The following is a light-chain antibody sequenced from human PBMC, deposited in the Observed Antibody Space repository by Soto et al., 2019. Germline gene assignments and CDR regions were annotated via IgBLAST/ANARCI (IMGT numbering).Light chain of an antibody. J-gene: IGKJ4*01. CDR1: QSISSW. Sequence: DIQMTQSPSTLSASVGDRVTITCRASQSISSWLAWYQQKPGKAPKLLIYKASSLESGVPSRFSGSGSGTEFTLTISSLQPDDSATYYCQQYNTYSSLTFGGGTKVDIK. CDR2: KAS. CDR3: QQYNTYSSLT. V-gene: IGKV1-5*03.